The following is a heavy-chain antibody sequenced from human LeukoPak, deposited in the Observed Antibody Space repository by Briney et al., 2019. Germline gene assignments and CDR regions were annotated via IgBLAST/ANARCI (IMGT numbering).Heavy chain of an antibody. J-gene: IGHJ4*02. D-gene: IGHD1-20*01. CDR3: ARLMTGISSYYFDS. V-gene: IGHV3-21*01. CDR2: IDPTTNYI. Sequence: GGSLRLSCAASGFTFSLSSINWVRQSPGRGLQWVSSIDPTTNYIYYANSVRGRFTISRDNAKNSVYLQMNSLSAEDTAIYYCARLMTGISSYYFDSWGQGTLVTVSS. CDR1: GFTFSLSS.